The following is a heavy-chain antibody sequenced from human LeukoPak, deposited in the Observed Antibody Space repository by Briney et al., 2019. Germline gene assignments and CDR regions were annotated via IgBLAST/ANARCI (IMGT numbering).Heavy chain of an antibody. D-gene: IGHD2-8*01. V-gene: IGHV4-61*02. CDR1: GGSISSGSYY. CDR2: IYTSGST. J-gene: IGHJ6*03. CDR3: ASNPTNNYYYYMEV. Sequence: PSETLSLTCTVSGGSISSGSYYWSWIRQPAGKGLEWIGRIYTSGSTNYNPSLKSRVTISVDTSKNQFSLKLSSVTAADTAVYYCASNPTNNYYYYMEVWGKGTTVTVSS.